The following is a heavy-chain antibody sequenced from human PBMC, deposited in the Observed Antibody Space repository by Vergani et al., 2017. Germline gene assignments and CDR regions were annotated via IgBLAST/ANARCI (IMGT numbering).Heavy chain of an antibody. J-gene: IGHJ6*04. D-gene: IGHD2-21*02. CDR2: IYYSGST. CDR3: ARAYCGGDCYPWYYYYGMDG. V-gene: IGHV4-30-4*01. CDR1: VGSISSGVYY. Sequence: QVHLQESGPGLVKPSQTLSLTCTVPVGSISSGVYYWRWTRLPPGKGLEWSGYIYYSGSTDYNPSLKSRVTISVDTSKNQFSLKLSSVTAADTAVYYCARAYCGGDCYPWYYYYGMDGWDEGTAVTVSS.